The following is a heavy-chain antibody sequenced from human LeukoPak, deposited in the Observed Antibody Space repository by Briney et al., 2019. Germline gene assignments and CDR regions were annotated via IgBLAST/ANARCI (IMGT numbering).Heavy chain of an antibody. CDR2: INYHSGGT. CDR1: GYTFSDYS. J-gene: IGHJ4*02. Sequence: ASVKVSCKASGYTFSDYSLNWVRQAPGQGLEWMGWINYHSGGTNYAQKFQGRVTMTRDTSIRTAYLELNRLTSVDTAVYYCARYDFWSGYYEDYWGQGTLVTVSS. V-gene: IGHV1-2*02. D-gene: IGHD3-3*01. CDR3: ARYDFWSGYYEDY.